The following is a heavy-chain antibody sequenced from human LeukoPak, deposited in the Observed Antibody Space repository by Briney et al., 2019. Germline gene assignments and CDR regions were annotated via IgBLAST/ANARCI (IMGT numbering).Heavy chain of an antibody. CDR1: GLTFSSYW. CDR2: INSDGSGT. J-gene: IGHJ4*02. V-gene: IGHV3-74*01. CDR3: ARSLVVIDY. D-gene: IGHD3-16*02. Sequence: QAGGSLRLSCAASGLTFSSYWMHWVRQAPGKGLVWVSRINSDGSGTTYADFVKGRFTISRDNAKNTLYLQMNSLRAEDTAVYYCARSLVVIDYWGQGTLVTVSS.